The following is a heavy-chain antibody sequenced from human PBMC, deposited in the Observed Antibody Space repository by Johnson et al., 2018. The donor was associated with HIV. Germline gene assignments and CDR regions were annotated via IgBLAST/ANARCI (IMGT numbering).Heavy chain of an antibody. J-gene: IGHJ3*02. CDR3: ANREYARHDAFDI. D-gene: IGHD2-2*01. CDR2: IWYDGSNK. CDR1: GFTFSSYG. Sequence: QVQLVESGGGVVQPGGSLRLSCAASGFTFSSYGMHWVRQAPGKGLEWVAVIWYDGSNKYYADSVKGRFTISRDNSKNTLYLQMNSLRAEDTAVYYCANREYARHDAFDIWGQGTMVTVSS. V-gene: IGHV3-33*06.